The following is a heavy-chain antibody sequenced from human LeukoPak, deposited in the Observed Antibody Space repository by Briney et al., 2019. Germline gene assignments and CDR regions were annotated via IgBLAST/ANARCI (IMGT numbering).Heavy chain of an antibody. CDR3: ARAGITIFGPSV. D-gene: IGHD3-3*01. Sequence: GGFLRLSCAASGFTFSSYWMHWVRQAPGKGLVWVSRINSDGSSTSYADSVKGRFTISRDNAKNTLYLQMNSLRAEDTAVYYCARAGITIFGPSVWGQGTLVTVSS. CDR2: INSDGSST. J-gene: IGHJ4*02. CDR1: GFTFSSYW. V-gene: IGHV3-74*01.